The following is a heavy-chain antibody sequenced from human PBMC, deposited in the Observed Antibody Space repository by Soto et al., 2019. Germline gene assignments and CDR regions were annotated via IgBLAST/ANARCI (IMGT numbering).Heavy chain of an antibody. D-gene: IGHD2-2*01. Sequence: GGSLRISCAASGFTFSSYAMSWVRQAPGKGLDWVSAISGSGGSTYYADSVQGRFTISRDNSKNTLNLQMNSLRAEDTAVYYCARRYCSSTSCYHVSWGQGTLVTVSS. J-gene: IGHJ5*02. CDR2: ISGSGGST. CDR1: GFTFSSYA. CDR3: ARRYCSSTSCYHVS. V-gene: IGHV3-23*01.